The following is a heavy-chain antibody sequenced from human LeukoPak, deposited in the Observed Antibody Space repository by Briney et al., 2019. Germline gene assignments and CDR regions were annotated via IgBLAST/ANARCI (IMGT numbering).Heavy chain of an antibody. Sequence: SETLSLTCAVSGGSISGGGYSWSWIRQPPGKGLEWIGYIYHSGSTYYNPSLKSRVTISVDRSRNQFSLKLSSVTAADTAVYYCARDGRVAGIECWGQGTLVTVSS. CDR2: IYHSGST. J-gene: IGHJ4*02. D-gene: IGHD6-19*01. V-gene: IGHV4-30-2*01. CDR3: ARDGRVAGIEC. CDR1: GGSISGGGYS.